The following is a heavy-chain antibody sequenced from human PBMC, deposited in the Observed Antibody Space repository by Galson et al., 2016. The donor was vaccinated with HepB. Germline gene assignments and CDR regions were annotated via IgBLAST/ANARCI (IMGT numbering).Heavy chain of an antibody. J-gene: IGHJ4*02. CDR2: IGVSGADT. CDR3: ARPREGSRGHRFNFDS. CDR1: GFTFSNYA. Sequence: SLRLSCAASGFTFSNYAMSWVRQAPGKGLEWVSAIGVSGADTYHADSVKGRFTISRDTSKNTLYLQMDSLRAEDTAVYYCARPREGSRGHRFNFDSWGQGALVTVSS. V-gene: IGHV3-23*01. D-gene: IGHD2-15*01.